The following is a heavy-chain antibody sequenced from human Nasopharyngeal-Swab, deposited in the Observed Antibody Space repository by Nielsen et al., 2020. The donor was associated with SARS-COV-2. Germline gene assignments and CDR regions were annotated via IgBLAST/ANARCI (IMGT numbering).Heavy chain of an antibody. CDR2: IDYSGST. CDR1: GDSISSGKDY. J-gene: IGHJ4*02. D-gene: IGHD3-9*01. V-gene: IGHV4-30-4*01. Sequence: SETLSLTFTVSGDSISSGKDYWNWIRQTPGRGLEWIGYIDYSGSTDHNPSLKSRVTISVDTSKNQFSLKVNSVTAADTAVYYCARLGRYYDTLSGYARHFDYWGQGILVTVSS. CDR3: ARLGRYYDTLSGYARHFDY.